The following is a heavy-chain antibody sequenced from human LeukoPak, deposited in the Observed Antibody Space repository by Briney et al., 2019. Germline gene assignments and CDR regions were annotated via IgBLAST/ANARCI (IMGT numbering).Heavy chain of an antibody. Sequence: GGSLRLSCAASGFTFSSYSMNWVRQAPGKGLEWVSVIYSGGSTYYADSVKGRFTISRHNSKNTLYLQMNSLRAEDTAVYYCARDYEQRDYWGQGTLVTVSS. CDR3: ARDYEQRDY. D-gene: IGHD6-25*01. CDR1: GFTFSSYS. CDR2: IYSGGST. V-gene: IGHV3-53*04. J-gene: IGHJ4*02.